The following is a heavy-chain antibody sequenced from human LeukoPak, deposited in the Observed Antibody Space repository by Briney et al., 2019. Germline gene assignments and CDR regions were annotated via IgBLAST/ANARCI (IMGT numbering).Heavy chain of an antibody. Sequence: GGSLRLSCEASGFTFSSFSMNWVRQAPGQGLEWLSSISSGSTYTYYAYSLKVTFTVSIDNAKKLLFLEINTLRAQETPLYYCARVHYYDVKYFDYWGQGTLVTVSS. V-gene: IGHV3-21*01. CDR1: GFTFSSFS. J-gene: IGHJ4*02. D-gene: IGHD3-16*01. CDR3: ARVHYYDVKYFDY. CDR2: ISSGSTYT.